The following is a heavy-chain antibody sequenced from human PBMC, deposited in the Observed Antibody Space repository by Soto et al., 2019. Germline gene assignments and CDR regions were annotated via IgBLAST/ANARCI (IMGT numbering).Heavy chain of an antibody. CDR3: ARAIQLWSKVENWFDP. CDR1: GFTFSSYA. V-gene: IGHV3-23*01. D-gene: IGHD5-18*01. Sequence: PGGSLRLSCAASGFTFSSYAMSWVRQAPGKGLEWVSAISGSGGSTYYADSVKGRFTISRDNSKNTLYLQMNSLRAEDTAVYYCARAIQLWSKVENWFDPWGQEPWSPSPQ. CDR2: ISGSGGST. J-gene: IGHJ5*02.